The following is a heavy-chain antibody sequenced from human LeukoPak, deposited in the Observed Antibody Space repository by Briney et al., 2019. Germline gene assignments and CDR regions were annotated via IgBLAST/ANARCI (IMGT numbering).Heavy chain of an antibody. CDR2: IYTSGST. CDR1: AGSISNYY. CDR3: AREYCSSSSCFHYSYYYFMDV. J-gene: IGHJ6*04. D-gene: IGHD2-2*01. V-gene: IGHV4-4*07. Sequence: PSETLSLTCTVSAGSISNYYWSWIRQPAGMGLEWIGRIYTSGSTNYNPSLESRVTMSVDTSKNQFSLKLTSVTAADTAVYYCAREYCSSSSCFHYSYYYFMDVWGKGTKVTVSS.